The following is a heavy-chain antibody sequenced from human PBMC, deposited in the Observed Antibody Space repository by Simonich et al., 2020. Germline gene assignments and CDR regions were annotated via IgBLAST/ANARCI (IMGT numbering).Heavy chain of an antibody. J-gene: IGHJ4*02. CDR2: INSSSYR. CDR1: GFTFSSYS. V-gene: IGHV3-21*01. Sequence: EVQLVESGGGLVKPGGSLCLSCAAFGFTFSSYSMNWVRQAPGRGLEVDSSINSSSYRYYAYSVKGRFTNSRDNAKNSLYLQMNSLKAEDTAVYYCARANERDYWGQGTLVTVSS. CDR3: ARANERDY. D-gene: IGHD1-1*01.